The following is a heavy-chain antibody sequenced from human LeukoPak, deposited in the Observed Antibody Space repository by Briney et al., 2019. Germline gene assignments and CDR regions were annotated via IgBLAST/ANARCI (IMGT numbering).Heavy chain of an antibody. J-gene: IGHJ4*02. CDR3: AKEIRPNDY. CDR1: GFTFSSSA. CDR2: ISISGGTT. Sequence: GGSLRLSCAVSGFTFSSSAMTWVRQAPGKGLEWVSAISISGGTTYYAESVKGRFTISRDNSKNTLYLQMNSLRAEDTAVYYCAKEIRPNDYWGQGTLVTASS. V-gene: IGHV3-23*01.